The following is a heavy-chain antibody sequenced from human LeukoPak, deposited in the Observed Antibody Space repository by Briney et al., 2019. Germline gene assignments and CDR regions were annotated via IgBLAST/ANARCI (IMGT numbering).Heavy chain of an antibody. CDR1: GFSFSGHW. Sequence: GGSLRLSCTASGFSFSGHWMHWVRQAPGKGLEWVAVISYDGSNKYYADSVKGRFTISRDNSKNTLYLQMNSLRAKDTAVYYCARDPDGLYGMDVWGQGTTVTVSS. D-gene: IGHD1-14*01. CDR2: ISYDGSNK. V-gene: IGHV3-30*03. J-gene: IGHJ6*02. CDR3: ARDPDGLYGMDV.